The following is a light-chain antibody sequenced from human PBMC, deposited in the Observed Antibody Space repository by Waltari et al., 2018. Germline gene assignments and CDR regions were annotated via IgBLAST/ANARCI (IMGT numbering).Light chain of an antibody. CDR1: QSVSSN. V-gene: IGKV3-15*01. CDR3: QQYNNWPPIFT. Sequence: EIVMTQSPAHLSVSPGERATLYCRASQSVSSNLAWYPQKPGQAPRLLIYGASTRATGIPARFSGSGSGTEFTLTISSLQSEDFAVYYCQQYNNWPPIFTFGPGTKVDIK. J-gene: IGKJ3*01. CDR2: GAS.